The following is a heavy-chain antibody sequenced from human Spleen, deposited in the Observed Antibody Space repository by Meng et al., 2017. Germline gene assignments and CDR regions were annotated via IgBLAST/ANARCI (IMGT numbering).Heavy chain of an antibody. V-gene: IGHV3-74*01. CDR2: INSDGSST. Sequence: ETLSLTCAASGFTFSSYWMHWVRQAPGKGLVWVSRINSDGSSTSYADSVKGRFTISRDNAKNTLYLQMNSLRAEDTAVYYCAINLGYSSSWYVFDYWGQGTLVTVSS. J-gene: IGHJ4*02. CDR1: GFTFSSYW. CDR3: AINLGYSSSWYVFDY. D-gene: IGHD6-13*01.